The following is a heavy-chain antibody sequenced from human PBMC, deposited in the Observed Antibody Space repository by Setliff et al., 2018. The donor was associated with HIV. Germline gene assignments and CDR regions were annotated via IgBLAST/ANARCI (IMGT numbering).Heavy chain of an antibody. J-gene: IGHJ5*02. CDR3: ARQPGYSSGWYFTASGFDP. V-gene: IGHV4-31*03. CDR2: IYYIGNT. D-gene: IGHD6-19*01. Sequence: SETLSLTCTVSGGSISGGGYYWSWIRQHPGKGLDWIGNIYYIGNTDYNPSLKSRVTISADTSKSEFFLKLTSVTAADTAVYYCARQPGYSSGWYFTASGFDPWGQGTLVTVSS. CDR1: GGSISGGGYY.